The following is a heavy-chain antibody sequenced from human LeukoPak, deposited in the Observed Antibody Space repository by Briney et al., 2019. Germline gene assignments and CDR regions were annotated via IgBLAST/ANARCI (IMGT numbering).Heavy chain of an antibody. J-gene: IGHJ4*02. Sequence: PSETLSLTCSVSGGSLSSDNYYWNWIRQPAGKGLEWIGRVYYSGNTYHSPSLMSRVTISVDTSKNQFSLNLSSVTAADTAVYYCARAPHFFDTSGSRYYFDYWGRGALVTVSS. V-gene: IGHV4-61*10. D-gene: IGHD3-22*01. CDR3: ARAPHFFDTSGSRYYFDY. CDR2: VYYSGNT. CDR1: GGSLSSDNYY.